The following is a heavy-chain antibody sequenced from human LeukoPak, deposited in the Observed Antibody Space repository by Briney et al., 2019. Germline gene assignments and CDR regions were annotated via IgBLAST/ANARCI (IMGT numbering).Heavy chain of an antibody. CDR3: ARAGNSRYYFDY. J-gene: IGHJ4*02. Sequence: SETLSLTCTVSGYSISSGYYWGWIRQPPGKGLEWIGSIYHSGSTYYNPSLKSRVTISVDTSKNQFSLKLSSVTAADTAVYYCARAGNSRYYFDYWGQGTLVTVSS. D-gene: IGHD2-21*01. V-gene: IGHV4-38-2*02. CDR2: IYHSGST. CDR1: GYSISSGYY.